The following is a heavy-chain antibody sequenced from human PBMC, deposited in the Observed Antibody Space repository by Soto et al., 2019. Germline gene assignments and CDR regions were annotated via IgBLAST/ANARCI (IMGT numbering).Heavy chain of an antibody. Sequence: GGSLRLSCAASGFTFDDYAMHWVRQAPGKGLEWVSGISWNSGSIGYADSVKGRFTISRDNAKNSLYLQMNSLRAEDTALYYCAKGHSSSWYGDWFDPWGQGTLVTVSS. CDR3: AKGHSSSWYGDWFDP. V-gene: IGHV3-9*01. CDR2: ISWNSGSI. D-gene: IGHD6-13*01. CDR1: GFTFDDYA. J-gene: IGHJ5*02.